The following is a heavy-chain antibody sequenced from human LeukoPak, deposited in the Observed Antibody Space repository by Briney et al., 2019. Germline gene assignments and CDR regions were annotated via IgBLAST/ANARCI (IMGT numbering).Heavy chain of an antibody. V-gene: IGHV3-7*01. CDR3: ARVKCLYSSSCPFDY. D-gene: IGHD6-13*01. CDR2: IKQDGSEK. CDR1: GFTFSSYA. J-gene: IGHJ4*02. Sequence: GGSLRLSCAASGFTFSSYAMSWVRQAPGKGLEWVANIKQDGSEKYYVDSVKGRFTISRDNAKNSLYLQMNSLRAEDTAVYYCARVKCLYSSSCPFDYWGQGTLVTVSS.